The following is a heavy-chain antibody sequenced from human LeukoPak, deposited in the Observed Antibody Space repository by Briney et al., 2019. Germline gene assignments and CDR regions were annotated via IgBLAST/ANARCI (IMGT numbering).Heavy chain of an antibody. V-gene: IGHV4-34*01. J-gene: IGHJ4*02. CDR3: ARGMPIVVVVAATKQFDY. CDR2: INHSGST. CDR1: GGSFSGYY. D-gene: IGHD2-15*01. Sequence: SETLSLTCAVYGGSFSGYYWSWIRQPPGKGLEWIGEINHSGSTNYNPSLKSRVTISEDTSKNQFSLKLSSVTAADTAVYYCARGMPIVVVVAATKQFDYWGQGTLVTVSS.